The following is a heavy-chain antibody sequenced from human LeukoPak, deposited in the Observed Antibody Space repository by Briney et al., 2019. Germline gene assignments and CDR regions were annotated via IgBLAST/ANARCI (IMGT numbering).Heavy chain of an antibody. Sequence: ASVKVSCKASGYTFTSYAIHWVRQAPGQRLEWMGWISAGNGNTKYSQNFQGRVTFISNTSATTAFMELSSLRSEDASVYYCARDSGSGNNDYWGQGTLVTVSS. J-gene: IGHJ4*02. D-gene: IGHD1-26*01. V-gene: IGHV1-3*01. CDR2: ISAGNGNT. CDR3: ARDSGSGNNDY. CDR1: GYTFTSYA.